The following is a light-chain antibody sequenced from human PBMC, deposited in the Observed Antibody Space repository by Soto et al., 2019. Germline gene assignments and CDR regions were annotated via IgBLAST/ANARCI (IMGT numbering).Light chain of an antibody. CDR2: EVS. V-gene: IGLV2-23*02. CDR1: SSDVGSYNL. Sequence: QSALTQPASVSGSPGQSITISCTGTSSDVGSYNLVSWYQQHPGKAPKLMIYEVSERPSVVSNRFSGSKSGNKASLTISGLQAEDESDYYCCSYAGSSTLVFGGGTKLTVL. CDR3: CSYAGSSTLV. J-gene: IGLJ3*02.